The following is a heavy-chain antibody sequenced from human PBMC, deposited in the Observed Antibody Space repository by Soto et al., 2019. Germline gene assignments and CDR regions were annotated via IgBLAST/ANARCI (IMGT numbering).Heavy chain of an antibody. CDR3: AREVVSRGMDV. CDR1: GYTFTSYD. CDR2: MNPNSGNT. V-gene: IGHV1-8*01. D-gene: IGHD3-22*01. J-gene: IGHJ6*02. Sequence: QVQLVQSGAEVKKPGASVKVSCKTSGYTFTSYDISWVRQATGQGLEWMGWMNPNSGNTGYAQKFQGRVTMTRNTSRSTAYTDLSSLRSEDTAVYYCAREVVSRGMDVWGQGTTVTVSS.